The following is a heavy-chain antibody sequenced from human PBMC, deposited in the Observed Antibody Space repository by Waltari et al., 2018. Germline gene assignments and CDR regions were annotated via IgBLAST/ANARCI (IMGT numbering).Heavy chain of an antibody. V-gene: IGHV3-74*01. CDR3: TNVDGY. CDR2: INSDGTNT. D-gene: IGHD2-21*01. J-gene: IGHJ4*02. Sequence: EVQLVESGGDLVQPGGSLRLSCTAPEVTFSTTWMQWVRQVPGKGLVWVSGINSDGTNTYYADSVKGRFTISRDDAKNTLYLQMDSLRAEDTAIYYCTNVDGYWGQGTLVTVSS. CDR1: EVTFSTTW.